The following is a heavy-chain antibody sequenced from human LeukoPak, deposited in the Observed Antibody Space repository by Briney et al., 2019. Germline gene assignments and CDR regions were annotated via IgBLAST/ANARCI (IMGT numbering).Heavy chain of an antibody. CDR2: IYYSGST. CDR1: GGSISSGGYY. CDR3: ARGPYYYDSKRYAFDI. V-gene: IGHV4-31*03. J-gene: IGHJ3*02. D-gene: IGHD3-22*01. Sequence: SETLSLTCTVSGGSISSGGYYWSWIRQHPGKGLEWIGYIYYSGSTYYNPSLKSRVTISVDTSKNQFSLKLSSATAADTAVYYCARGPYYYDSKRYAFDIWGQGTMVTVSS.